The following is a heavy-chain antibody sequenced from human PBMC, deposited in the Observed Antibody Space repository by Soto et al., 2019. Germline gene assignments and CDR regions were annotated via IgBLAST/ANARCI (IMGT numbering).Heavy chain of an antibody. CDR2: ISYDGSNK. CDR1: GFTFSSYA. Sequence: GGSLRLSCAASGFTFSSYAMHWVRQAPGKGLEWVAVISYDGSNKYYADSVKGRFTISRDNSKNTLYLQMNSLRAEDTAVYYCARDDYKRIYYGMDVWGQGTTVTVSS. V-gene: IGHV3-30-3*01. J-gene: IGHJ6*02. D-gene: IGHD2-15*01. CDR3: ARDDYKRIYYGMDV.